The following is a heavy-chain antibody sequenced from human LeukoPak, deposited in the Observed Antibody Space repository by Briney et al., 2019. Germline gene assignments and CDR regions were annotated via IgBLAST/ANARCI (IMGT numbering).Heavy chain of an antibody. Sequence: GGSLRLSCAASGFTFSSYGMHWVRQAPGKGLEWVAVISYDGSNKYYADSVKGRFTISRDNSKNTLYLQMNSLRAEDTAVYYCAKDRLPRTVTAFDYWGQGTLVTVSS. CDR2: ISYDGSNK. CDR3: AKDRLPRTVTAFDY. V-gene: IGHV3-30*18. CDR1: GFTFSSYG. J-gene: IGHJ4*02. D-gene: IGHD4-17*01.